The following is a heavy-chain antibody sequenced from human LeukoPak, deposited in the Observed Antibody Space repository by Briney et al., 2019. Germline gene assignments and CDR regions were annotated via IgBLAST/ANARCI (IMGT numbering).Heavy chain of an antibody. Sequence: PGGSLRLSCAASGFTFNSYSMNWVRQAPGKGLEWVSYISSSSSTIYYADSVKGRFTISRDNAKNSLYLQMNSLRAEDTAVYYCARKKWELLLGSVLDAFDIWGQGTMVTVSS. CDR1: GFTFNSYS. V-gene: IGHV3-48*01. CDR2: ISSSSSTI. CDR3: ARKKWELLLGSVLDAFDI. D-gene: IGHD1-26*01. J-gene: IGHJ3*02.